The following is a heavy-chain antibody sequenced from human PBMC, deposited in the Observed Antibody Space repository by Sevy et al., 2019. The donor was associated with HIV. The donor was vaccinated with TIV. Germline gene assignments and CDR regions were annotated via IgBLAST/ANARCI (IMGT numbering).Heavy chain of an antibody. D-gene: IGHD1-26*01. J-gene: IGHJ5*02. Sequence: GGSLRLSCVASVFNFRNFWTSWVRQAPGKGLECVADIKQDGSEAYYVDSVKGRFTISRDNAKNSLYLQMNSLRDEDTAMYFCVRDKEVGASILDAWGQGTPVTVSS. CDR3: VRDKEVGASILDA. CDR2: IKQDGSEA. V-gene: IGHV3-7*03. CDR1: VFNFRNFW.